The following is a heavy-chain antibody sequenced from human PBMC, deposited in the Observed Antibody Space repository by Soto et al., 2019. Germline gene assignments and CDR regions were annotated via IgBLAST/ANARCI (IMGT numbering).Heavy chain of an antibody. CDR2: INAYNGNT. D-gene: IGHD3-10*01. CDR1: GYTFPSYG. Sequence: ASVKVSCKASGYTFPSYGISWVRQAPGQGLEWMGWINAYNGNTNYAQKLQGRVTMTTDTSTSTAYMELRSLRSDDTAVYYCARSFTMVRGTPRIMDVWGQGTTVTVSS. V-gene: IGHV1-18*04. CDR3: ARSFTMVRGTPRIMDV. J-gene: IGHJ6*02.